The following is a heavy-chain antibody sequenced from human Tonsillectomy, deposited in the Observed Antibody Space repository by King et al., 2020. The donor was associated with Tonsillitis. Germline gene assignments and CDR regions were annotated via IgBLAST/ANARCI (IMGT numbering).Heavy chain of an antibody. CDR3: ARGRGYSGYNPF. V-gene: IGHV3-7*01. Sequence: VQLVESGGGLVQPGGSLRLSCAASGFTFSSYWMSWVRQAPRKGLEGVANKKQDGREKNYVDSVKGRFTISRDNAKNSLYLQMNSLRAEDTAVYYCARGRGYSGYNPFWGQGTLVTVSS. CDR2: KKQDGREK. J-gene: IGHJ4*02. D-gene: IGHD5-12*01. CDR1: GFTFSSYW.